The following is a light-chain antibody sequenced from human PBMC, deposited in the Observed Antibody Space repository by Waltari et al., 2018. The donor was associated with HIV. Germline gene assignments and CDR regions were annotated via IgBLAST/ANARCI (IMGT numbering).Light chain of an antibody. CDR2: ENS. Sequence: QSVLTQPPSVSAAPGQKVTISCSGSSSNIGNNYVSWYQQLPGTAPKLLIYENSKRHSGMPDRFSASKCGTSATLVITGLQIGDEADYFCGTWDNSLSAYVLFGGGTKLTVL. CDR1: SSNIGNNY. CDR3: GTWDNSLSAYVL. J-gene: IGLJ2*01. V-gene: IGLV1-51*01.